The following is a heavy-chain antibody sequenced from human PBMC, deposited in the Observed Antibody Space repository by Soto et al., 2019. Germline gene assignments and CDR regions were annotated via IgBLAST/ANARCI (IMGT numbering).Heavy chain of an antibody. CDR1: GGSISSSNW. V-gene: IGHV4-4*02. CDR2: MYHSGST. D-gene: IGHD2-2*01. CDR3: ARIVVIPAAPDYYNYYGVDV. J-gene: IGHJ6*02. Sequence: SETLSLTCAVSGGSISSSNWWSWVRQPPGKGLEWIGDMYHSGSTNYNLSLKSRVTMSVDTSKNQLSLKISSVTAADTSVYYCARIVVIPAAPDYYNYYGVDVWGQGTTVTVSS.